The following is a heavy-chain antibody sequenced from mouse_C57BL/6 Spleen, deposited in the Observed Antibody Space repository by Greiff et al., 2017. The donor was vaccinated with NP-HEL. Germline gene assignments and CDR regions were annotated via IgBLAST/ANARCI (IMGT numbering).Heavy chain of an antibody. D-gene: IGHD3-2*02. CDR3: TTRDSSGYSYYAMDY. CDR1: GFNIKDDY. CDR2: IDPENGDT. J-gene: IGHJ4*01. Sequence: EVQLQQSGAELVRPGASVKLSCTASGFNIKDDYMHWVKQRPEQGLEWIGWIDPENGDTEYASKFQGKATITADTSSNTAYLQLSSLTSEDTAVYYCTTRDSSGYSYYAMDYWGQGTSVTVSS. V-gene: IGHV14-4*01.